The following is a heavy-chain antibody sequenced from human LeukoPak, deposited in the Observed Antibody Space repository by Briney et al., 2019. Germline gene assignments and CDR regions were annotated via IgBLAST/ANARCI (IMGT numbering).Heavy chain of an antibody. CDR3: ASIGWYSNEFDY. V-gene: IGHV3-48*02. D-gene: IGHD6-19*01. CDR2: ISSSSSTI. CDR1: GFTFSSYS. Sequence: GGSLRLSCAASGFTFSSYSMNWVRQAPGKGLEWASYISSSSSTIYYADSVKGRFTISRDNAKNSLYLQMNSLRDEDTAVYYCASIGWYSNEFDYWGQGTLVTVSS. J-gene: IGHJ4*02.